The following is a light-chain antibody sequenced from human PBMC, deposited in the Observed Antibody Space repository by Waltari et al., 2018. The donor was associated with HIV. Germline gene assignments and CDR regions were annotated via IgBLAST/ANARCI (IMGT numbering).Light chain of an antibody. V-gene: IGLV1-44*01. CDR3: AAWDDSLNAHVL. Sequence: VLTQPPSASGTPGQRVTISCSGRNSNIGSNTVNWYQQLPGTAPKLLIYNNNQRPSGVSDRFSGSKSGTSASLAISGLQSEDEADYYCAAWDDSLNAHVLFGGGTKLTVL. CDR1: NSNIGSNT. J-gene: IGLJ2*01. CDR2: NNN.